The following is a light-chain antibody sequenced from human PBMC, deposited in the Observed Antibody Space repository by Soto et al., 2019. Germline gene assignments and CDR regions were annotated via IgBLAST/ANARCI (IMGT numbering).Light chain of an antibody. Sequence: QAVVTQPPSVSASPGQKVTISCSGSSSNIGNNYVSWYQHLPGTAPKLLMYDNNNRPSGIPDRFSGSKSGTSATLGITGLQTGDEADYYCGTWDSSLGAWVFGTGTKLTVL. CDR3: GTWDSSLGAWV. J-gene: IGLJ1*01. V-gene: IGLV1-51*01. CDR1: SSNIGNNY. CDR2: DNN.